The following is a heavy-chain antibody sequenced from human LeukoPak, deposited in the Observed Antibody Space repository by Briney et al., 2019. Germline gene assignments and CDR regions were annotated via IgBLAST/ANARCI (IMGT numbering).Heavy chain of an antibody. D-gene: IGHD2-2*01. CDR3: ARESSSSPEY. J-gene: IGHJ4*02. CDR2: INHSGST. Sequence: SETLSLTCAVYGGSFSGYYWSWIRQPPGKGLEWIGEINHSGSTNYNPSLKSRVTISVDTSKNQFSLKLNSVTAADTAVYYCARESSSSPEYWGQGALVTVSS. CDR1: GGSFSGYY. V-gene: IGHV4-34*01.